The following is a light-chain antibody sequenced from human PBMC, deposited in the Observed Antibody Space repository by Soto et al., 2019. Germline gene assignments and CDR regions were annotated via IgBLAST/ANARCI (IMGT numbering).Light chain of an antibody. Sequence: QSVVTQPPSVSGAPGQRVTISCTGSSSNLGAGHDVQWYQQLPGTAPKLLIYTNNNRPSGVPDRFSGSKSGTSASLAITGLQAEDEADYYCQSHDSSLSGSDVFGSGTQLTVL. CDR3: QSHDSSLSGSDV. CDR1: SSNLGAGHD. V-gene: IGLV1-40*01. J-gene: IGLJ7*01. CDR2: TNN.